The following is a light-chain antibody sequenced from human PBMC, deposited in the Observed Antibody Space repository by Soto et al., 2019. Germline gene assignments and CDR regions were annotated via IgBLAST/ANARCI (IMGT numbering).Light chain of an antibody. CDR2: DAS. Sequence: EFVLTQSPATLSLSPGERATLSCRASQNVDNYLAWFQQKRGQAPRLLIYDASNRATGIPARFSGSGSGTDFTLTITSLEPEDFAVYYCQQRREWPITFGQGTRLEIK. CDR3: QQRREWPIT. V-gene: IGKV3-11*01. J-gene: IGKJ5*01. CDR1: QNVDNY.